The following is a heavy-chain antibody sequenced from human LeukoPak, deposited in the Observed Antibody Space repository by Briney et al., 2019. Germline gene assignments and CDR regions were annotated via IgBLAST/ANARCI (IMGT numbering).Heavy chain of an antibody. V-gene: IGHV6-1*01. J-gene: IGHJ4*02. CDR3: ARTGLTAGVSTSNFDY. D-gene: IGHD6-25*01. CDR2: TYYRSKWYN. Sequence: SQTLSLTCAISGDSVSSNSAAWNWIRQSPSRVLEWLGRTYYRSKWYNDYAVSVKSRITINPDTSKNQFSLQLNSVTPEDTAVYYCARTGLTAGVSTSNFDYWGQGTLVTVSS. CDR1: GDSVSSNSAA.